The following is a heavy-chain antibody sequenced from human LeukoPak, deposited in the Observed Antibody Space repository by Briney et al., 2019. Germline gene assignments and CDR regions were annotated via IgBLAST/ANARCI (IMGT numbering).Heavy chain of an antibody. V-gene: IGHV4-4*07. D-gene: IGHD3-22*01. CDR3: ARDFSGKTYYYDSSGYAPAYYFDY. Sequence: PSETLSLTCTVSGGSISNYYWSWIRQPAGKGLEWIGRIYTSGSTNYNPSLKSRVTMSVDTSKNQFSLKLSSVTAADTAVYYCARDFSGKTYYYDSSGYAPAYYFDYWGQGTLVTVSS. CDR1: GGSISNYY. J-gene: IGHJ4*02. CDR2: IYTSGST.